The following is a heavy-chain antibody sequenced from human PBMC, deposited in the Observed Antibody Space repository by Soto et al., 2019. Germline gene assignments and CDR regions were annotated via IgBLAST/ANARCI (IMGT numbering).Heavy chain of an antibody. CDR3: AMADDYSIPFDY. D-gene: IGHD4-4*01. J-gene: IGHJ4*02. Sequence: QVQLQESGPGLVKPSQTLSLTCTVSGGSISSADHYWSWIRQPPGKVLERIGYIYYSGSTYYNPSLKSRVTISVDMSRNQFSLKLSSVTAADTAVDYCAMADDYSIPFDYWGQGPLVTVSS. V-gene: IGHV4-30-4*01. CDR1: GGSISSADHY. CDR2: IYYSGST.